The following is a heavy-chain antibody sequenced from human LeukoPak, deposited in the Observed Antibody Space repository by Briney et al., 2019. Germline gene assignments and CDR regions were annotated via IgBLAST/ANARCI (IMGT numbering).Heavy chain of an antibody. CDR1: GFTFSDYY. V-gene: IGHV3-11*01. Sequence: GGSLRLSCAASGFTFSDYYMSWIRQAPGKGLEWISYISSRGSTIYYADSVKGRFTISRDNAKNSLYLQMNSLRAEDTAVYYCARVREREVPYDAFDIWGQGTMVTVSS. CDR2: ISSRGSTI. D-gene: IGHD1-26*01. CDR3: ARVREREVPYDAFDI. J-gene: IGHJ3*02.